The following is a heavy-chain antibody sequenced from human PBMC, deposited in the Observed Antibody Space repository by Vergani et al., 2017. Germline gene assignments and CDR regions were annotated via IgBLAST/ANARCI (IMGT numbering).Heavy chain of an antibody. CDR1: GFTFSSYG. J-gene: IGHJ4*02. D-gene: IGHD1-26*01. Sequence: ELQLMESGGGVVQPGGSLRLSCAASGFTFSSYGMYWVRQAPGKGLEWVSVISGSGGRAKYADSVKGRFTVSRDNSKKTLYLQLNRVRAEDTAVYYCARDVLPWDGHYFEYWGQGTLVTFSS. V-gene: IGHV3-23*01. CDR3: ARDVLPWDGHYFEY. CDR2: ISGSGGRA.